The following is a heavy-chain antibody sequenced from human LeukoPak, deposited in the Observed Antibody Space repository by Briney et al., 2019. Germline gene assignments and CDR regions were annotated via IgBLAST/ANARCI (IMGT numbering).Heavy chain of an antibody. D-gene: IGHD2-2*01. V-gene: IGHV5-51*01. CDR3: ARVRGYCSSTSCPPGY. CDR2: IYPGDSDT. CDR1: GYSFTSYW. Sequence: GESLKISCKGSGYSFTSYWIGWVRQMPGKGLEWMGIIYPGDSDTRYRPSFQGEVTISADKSISTAYLQWSSLKASDTAMYYGARVRGYCSSTSCPPGYWGQGTLVTVSS. J-gene: IGHJ4*02.